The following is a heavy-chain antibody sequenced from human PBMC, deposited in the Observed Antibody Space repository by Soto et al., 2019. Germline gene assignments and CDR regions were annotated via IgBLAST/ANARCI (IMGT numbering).Heavy chain of an antibody. V-gene: IGHV4-34*01. CDR3: ARGLILWFGELSRRGGYYYYMDV. D-gene: IGHD3-10*01. Sequence: QVQLQQWGAGLLKPSETLSLTCAVYGGSFSRYQWSWIRQTPGKGLEWIGGINDSGDINYNPSLKSPVTILVDSPKKQISLRLSSATAADTAVYYCARGLILWFGELSRRGGYYYYMDVWGKGTTVTVSS. J-gene: IGHJ6*03. CDR1: GGSFSRYQ. CDR2: INDSGDI.